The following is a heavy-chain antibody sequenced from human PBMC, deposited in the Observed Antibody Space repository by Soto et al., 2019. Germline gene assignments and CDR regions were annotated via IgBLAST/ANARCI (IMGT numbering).Heavy chain of an antibody. CDR1: GFTFSSYA. Sequence: EVQLLESGGDLIQPGGSLRLSCAASGFTFSSYATSRVRQAPGKGLGWVSAISSSGGSTFYADSLKGRFTISRDNSRNTLYLQMNSLRAEDTAIYYCANYQPMPQPRPYFDYWGQGILVTVSS. CDR2: ISSSGGST. J-gene: IGHJ4*02. D-gene: IGHD2-2*01. CDR3: ANYQPMPQPRPYFDY. V-gene: IGHV3-23*01.